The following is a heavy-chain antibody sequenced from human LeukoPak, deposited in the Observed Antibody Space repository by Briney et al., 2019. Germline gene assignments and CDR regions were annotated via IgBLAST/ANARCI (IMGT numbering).Heavy chain of an antibody. J-gene: IGHJ5*02. CDR3: ARDPRLDYYDSRMSWFEP. CDR2: ISAYNGNT. CDR1: GYTFTSYG. Sequence: ASVKVSCKASGYTFTSYGISWVRQAPGQGLEWMGWISAYNGNTNYAQKLQGRVTMTTDTSTSTANMELRSLRTDDTAVYYCARDPRLDYYDSRMSWFEPWGQGTLVTVSS. V-gene: IGHV1-18*01. D-gene: IGHD3-22*01.